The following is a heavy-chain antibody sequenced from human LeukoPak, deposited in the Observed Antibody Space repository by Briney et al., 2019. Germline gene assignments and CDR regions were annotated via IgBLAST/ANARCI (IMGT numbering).Heavy chain of an antibody. CDR1: GFTFTSSA. Sequence: TSVKVSCKASGFTFTSSAMQWVRQARGQRLEWIGWIVVGSGNTKYAQKLQERVTITRDMSTSTAYMELSSLRSEDTAVYYCATEWTSSQNPNDAFDIWGQGTMVTVSS. CDR2: IVVGSGNT. V-gene: IGHV1-58*02. D-gene: IGHD6-13*01. J-gene: IGHJ3*02. CDR3: ATEWTSSQNPNDAFDI.